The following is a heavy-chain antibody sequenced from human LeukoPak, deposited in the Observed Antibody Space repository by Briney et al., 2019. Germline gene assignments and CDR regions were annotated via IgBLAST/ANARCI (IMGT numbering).Heavy chain of an antibody. CDR3: AKPIVGATVENFQH. J-gene: IGHJ1*01. D-gene: IGHD1-26*01. V-gene: IGHV3-23*01. Sequence: PGASLRLSCAASGFTFSSYAMSWVRQAPGKGLEWVSAISGSGGSTYYADSVKGRFTISRDNSENTLYLQMNSLRAEDTAVYYCAKPIVGATVENFQHWGQGTLVTVSS. CDR2: ISGSGGST. CDR1: GFTFSSYA.